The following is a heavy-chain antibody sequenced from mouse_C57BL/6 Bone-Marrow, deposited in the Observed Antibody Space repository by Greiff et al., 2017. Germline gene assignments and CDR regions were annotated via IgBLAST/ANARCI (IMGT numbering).Heavy chain of an antibody. V-gene: IGHV1-55*01. CDR2: IYPTSGRT. Sequence: VKLQQPGAELVKPGASVKMSCKASGYTFTSYWITWVKQRPGQGLEWIGDIYPTSGRTNYNEKFKSKAILTVDTSSNTAYMQLSSLISEDSAVFYCARSGPLGRSFDYWGQGTTLTVSS. CDR1: GYTFTSYW. D-gene: IGHD4-1*01. CDR3: ARSGPLGRSFDY. J-gene: IGHJ2*01.